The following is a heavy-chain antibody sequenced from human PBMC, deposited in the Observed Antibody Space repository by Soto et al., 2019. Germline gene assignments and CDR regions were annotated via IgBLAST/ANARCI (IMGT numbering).Heavy chain of an antibody. CDR2: IIPIFGTA. CDR3: AREFGYYYSSGYLGIWFDP. D-gene: IGHD3-22*01. V-gene: IGHV1-69*13. J-gene: IGHJ5*02. CDR1: GGTFSSYA. Sequence: GASVKVSCKASGGTFSSYAISWVRQAPGQGLEWMGGIIPIFGTANYAQKFQGRVTITADESTSTAYMELSSLRSEDTAVYYCAREFGYYYSSGYLGIWFDPWGQGTLVTVS.